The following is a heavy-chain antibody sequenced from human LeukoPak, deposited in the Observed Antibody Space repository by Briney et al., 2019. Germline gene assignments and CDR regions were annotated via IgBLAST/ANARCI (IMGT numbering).Heavy chain of an antibody. V-gene: IGHV3-66*01. CDR1: GFTVSSNN. Sequence: GGSLRLSCAASGFTVSSNNMNWVRQAPGKGLEWVSVIYSDGSTYYADSVKGRFTISRDDSKNTLYLQMNSLRAEDTAVYYCARPARGYSYGPTYYWGQGTLVTVSS. J-gene: IGHJ4*02. CDR3: ARPARGYSYGPTYY. D-gene: IGHD5-18*01. CDR2: IYSDGST.